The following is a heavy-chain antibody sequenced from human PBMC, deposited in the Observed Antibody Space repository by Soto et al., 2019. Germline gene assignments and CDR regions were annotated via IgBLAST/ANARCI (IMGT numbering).Heavy chain of an antibody. D-gene: IGHD6-13*01. CDR3: PKDSSSWYGPFDY. CDR1: GFTFSSYA. V-gene: IGHV3-23*01. CDR2: ISGSGGST. J-gene: IGHJ4*02. Sequence: EVQLLESGGGLVQPGGSLRLSCAASGFTFSSYAMSWVRQAPGKGLEWVSAISGSGGSTYYADSVKGRFTISRDNSKNTLSLQMNSLRAEDTAVYYCPKDSSSWYGPFDYWGQGPLVAVSS.